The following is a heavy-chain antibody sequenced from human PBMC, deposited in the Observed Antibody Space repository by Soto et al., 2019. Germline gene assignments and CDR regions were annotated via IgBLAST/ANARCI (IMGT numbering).Heavy chain of an antibody. CDR1: GFTFSSYG. CDR2: ISYDGRNE. CDR3: AKDSGGSFYDGVDY. V-gene: IGHV3-30*18. J-gene: IGHJ4*02. Sequence: PGSPLKISCAASGFTFSSYGMHWVRQAPGKGLEWVAVISYDGRNENYADSVKGRFTISRDNFMNTLYLQMNSLRAEDTAVYYCAKDSGGSFYDGVDYWGQGALVTVSS. D-gene: IGHD1-26*01.